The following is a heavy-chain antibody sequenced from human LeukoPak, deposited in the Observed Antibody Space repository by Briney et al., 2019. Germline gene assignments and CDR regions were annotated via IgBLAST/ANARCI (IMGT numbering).Heavy chain of an antibody. Sequence: GGSLGLSCKASGFSFNTYSMNWVRQPPGKGLEWVSGITATSNYIWYADSVKGRFTISRDNAQNTLYLKMDSLRGEDPAVYYCARSFTALRGGLWGQGTLVAVSS. V-gene: IGHV3-21*01. CDR3: ARSFTALRGGL. CDR2: ITATSNYI. CDR1: GFSFNTYS. J-gene: IGHJ4*02. D-gene: IGHD3-10*01.